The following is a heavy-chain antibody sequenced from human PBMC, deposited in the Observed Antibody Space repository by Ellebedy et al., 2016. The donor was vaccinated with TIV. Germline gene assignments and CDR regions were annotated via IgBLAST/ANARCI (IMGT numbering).Heavy chain of an antibody. D-gene: IGHD2-15*01. Sequence: GESLKISCAASGSIFNSCGIHWVRQAPGKGLEWVTFLRYSESVKSYVDSVKGRFTLYLQMNSLRAEDTAVYYCARDHLGYCSGGSCYSNYYYYYGMDVWGQGTTVTVSS. J-gene: IGHJ6*02. CDR2: LRYSESVK. V-gene: IGHV3-30*02. CDR1: GSIFNSCG. CDR3: ARDHLGYCSGGSCYSNYYYYYGMDV.